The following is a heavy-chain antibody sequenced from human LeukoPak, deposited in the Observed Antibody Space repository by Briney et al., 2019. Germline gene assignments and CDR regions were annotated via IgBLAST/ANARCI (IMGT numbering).Heavy chain of an antibody. CDR2: INPNSGGT. D-gene: IGHD2-2*01. V-gene: IGHV1-2*02. CDR1: GYTFTGYY. J-gene: IGHJ3*02. Sequence: GASVKVSCKASGYTFTGYYMHWVRQAPGQGLEWMGWINPNSGGTNYAQKFQGRVTMTRDTSISTAYMELSRLRSDDTAVYYCAKEVVVPAARCNAFDIWGQGTMVTVSS. CDR3: AKEVVVPAARCNAFDI.